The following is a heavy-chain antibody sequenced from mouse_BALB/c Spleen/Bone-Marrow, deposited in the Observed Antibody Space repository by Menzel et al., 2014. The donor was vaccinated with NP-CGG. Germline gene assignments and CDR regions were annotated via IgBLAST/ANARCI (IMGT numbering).Heavy chain of an antibody. CDR1: GYSFISYW. CDR2: IHPSDGET. CDR3: ARQDITAASDY. D-gene: IGHD1-2*01. J-gene: IGHJ2*01. V-gene: IGHV1-61*01. Sequence: VQLQEFGAELVRPGTSVKLSCKASGYSFISYWMNWVKQRPGEGLEWIGTIHPSDGETRLNQKFKDKATLTVDKSSSTVYMQFSSPSSEDSAVYYCARQDITAASDYWGQGTTLTVSS.